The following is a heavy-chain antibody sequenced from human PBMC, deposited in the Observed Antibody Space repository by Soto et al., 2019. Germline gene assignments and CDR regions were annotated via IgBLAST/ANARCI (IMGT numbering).Heavy chain of an antibody. CDR3: ARDGLGNSYGSFDV. CDR1: GGSLSRYY. J-gene: IGHJ3*01. D-gene: IGHD3-10*01. Sequence: SETLSLTCTVSGGSLSRYYWSWIRQPPGKGLEWIGYIYYSGSTNYNPSLESRVTISVDSSKNQFSLKLTSVTAADTAVYYCARDGLGNSYGSFDVWGQGTMVTVSS. V-gene: IGHV4-59*01. CDR2: IYYSGST.